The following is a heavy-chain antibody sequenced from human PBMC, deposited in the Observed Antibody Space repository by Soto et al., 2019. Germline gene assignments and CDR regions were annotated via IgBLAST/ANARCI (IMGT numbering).Heavy chain of an antibody. Sequence: QVQLVQSGAEVKKPGSSVKVSCKASGGTFSSYAISWVRQAPGRGLEWMGGIIPIFGTANYAQKFQGRVTITADESTSTAYMELSSLRSEDTAVYYCARAKDIVVVVAATPVDYYYGMDVWGQGTTVTVSS. V-gene: IGHV1-69*01. J-gene: IGHJ6*02. D-gene: IGHD2-15*01. CDR1: GGTFSSYA. CDR3: ARAKDIVVVVAATPVDYYYGMDV. CDR2: IIPIFGTA.